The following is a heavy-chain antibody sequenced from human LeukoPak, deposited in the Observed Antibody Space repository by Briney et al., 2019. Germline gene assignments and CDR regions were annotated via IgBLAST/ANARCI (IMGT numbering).Heavy chain of an antibody. V-gene: IGHV1-18*01. D-gene: IGHD5-12*01. CDR2: ISGYNGNT. CDR1: GYTFISYS. CDR3: ASVSPVDTSGYELAWFDL. Sequence: GASVKVSCKASGYTFISYSISWVRQAPGQGLELMGWISGYNGNTNYAQKLLGRVTMTTDTSTRTAYMELRSLRSDDTAVYYCASVSPVDTSGYELAWFDLWGQGTLVTVSS. J-gene: IGHJ5*02.